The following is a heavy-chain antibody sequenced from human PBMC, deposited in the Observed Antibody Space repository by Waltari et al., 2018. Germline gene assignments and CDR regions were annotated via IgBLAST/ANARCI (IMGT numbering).Heavy chain of an antibody. CDR1: GFTFDDYA. J-gene: IGHJ4*02. CDR3: AKCGGDCSTGFDY. Sequence: EVQLVESGGGLVQPGRSMRRSCAASGFTFDDYAMHWVRQDPGKGLEWVSGISWNSGSIGYADSVKGRFTISRDNAKNSLYLQMNSLRAEDMALYYCAKCGGDCSTGFDYWGQGTLVTVSS. CDR2: ISWNSGSI. D-gene: IGHD2-21*01. V-gene: IGHV3-9*03.